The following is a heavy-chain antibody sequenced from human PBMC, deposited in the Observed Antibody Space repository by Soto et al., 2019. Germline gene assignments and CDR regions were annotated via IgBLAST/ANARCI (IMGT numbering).Heavy chain of an antibody. D-gene: IGHD2-8*01. Sequence: QVQLVQSGAEVKKPGSSVKVSCKVSGDTFNSHAITWVRQAPGQGLEWMGRIIPMFGTANYAQKFQGRVTITADTSTSTAYMELRSLRSEDTAVYYCARSKGVGLVVDAFDIWGQGTMVPVSS. V-gene: IGHV1-69*06. CDR3: ARSKGVGLVVDAFDI. CDR1: GDTFNSHA. CDR2: IIPMFGTA. J-gene: IGHJ3*02.